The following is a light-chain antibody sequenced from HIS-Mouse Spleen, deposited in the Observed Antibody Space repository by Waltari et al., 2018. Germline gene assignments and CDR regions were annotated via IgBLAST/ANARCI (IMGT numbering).Light chain of an antibody. CDR2: EGS. J-gene: IGLJ3*02. CDR3: CSYAGSSTWV. Sequence: QSALTQPASVSGSPGQSITISCTGTSSDVVSYNLVSWYQQHPGKDPKLMIYEGSKRPSGVSKRFSGSKSGNTASLTISGLQAEDEADYYCCSYAGSSTWVFGGGTKLTVL. CDR1: SSDVVSYNL. V-gene: IGLV2-23*01.